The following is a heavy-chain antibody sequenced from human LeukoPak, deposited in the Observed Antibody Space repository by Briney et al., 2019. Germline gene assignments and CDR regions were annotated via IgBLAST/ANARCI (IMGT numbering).Heavy chain of an antibody. V-gene: IGHV4-4*07. Sequence: SETLSLTCDVSGDFIRSYWWGWVRQPAGKGLEWIGRIYATGSTKFNPSLKSRLTMSMDTSTNQFSLKLSLKLTAVTAADRDVYFCARQGYTASYYFLDFWSQGTLVTVSP. D-gene: IGHD1-26*01. CDR3: ARQGYTASYYFLDF. CDR2: IYATGST. CDR1: GDFIRSYW. J-gene: IGHJ4*02.